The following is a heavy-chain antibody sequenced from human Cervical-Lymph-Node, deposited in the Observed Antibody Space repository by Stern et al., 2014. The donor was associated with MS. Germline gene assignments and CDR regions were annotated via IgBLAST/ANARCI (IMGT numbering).Heavy chain of an antibody. CDR3: ARQNMVRGVADLDF. CDR2: INPATGGT. D-gene: IGHD3-10*01. J-gene: IGHJ4*02. CDR1: GYTFSIYS. Sequence: QVQLVQSGTEVKKSGASVKVSCKASGYTFSIYSMHWVRQAPGQGLEWLGIINPATGGTSYAQKFQDRVTMTNDTSTNTLYLEMSSLISEDTAVYYCARQNMVRGVADLDFWGQGTLVTVSS. V-gene: IGHV1-46*01.